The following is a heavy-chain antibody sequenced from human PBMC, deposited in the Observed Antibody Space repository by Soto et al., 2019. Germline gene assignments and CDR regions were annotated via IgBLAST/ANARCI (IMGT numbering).Heavy chain of an antibody. V-gene: IGHV1-2*04. D-gene: IGHD6-13*01. CDR3: AKDLFPIQYSSSWYGSNYYYYYGRDV. CDR1: GYTCTGYY. Sequence: SVTLYCRAAGYTCTGYYMHWVRQAPGQGLEWMGWINPNSGGTNYAQKFQGWFTMTRDTSISTACMELSRLRSDDTAVDYCAKDLFPIQYSSSWYGSNYYYYYGRDVWGQGTTVSAP. J-gene: IGHJ6*02. CDR2: INPNSGGT.